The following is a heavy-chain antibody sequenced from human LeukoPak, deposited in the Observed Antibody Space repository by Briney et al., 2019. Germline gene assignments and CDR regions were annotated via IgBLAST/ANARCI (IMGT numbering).Heavy chain of an antibody. V-gene: IGHV1-18*01. Sequence: GASVKVSCKASGYTFTSYGISWVRQAPGQGLEWMGWISAYNGNTNYAQKLQGRVTMTTDTSTSTAYMALRSLRSDDTAVYYCARRDGDRIYGMDVWGQGTTVTVSS. CDR2: ISAYNGNT. CDR3: ARRDGDRIYGMDV. CDR1: GYTFTSYG. J-gene: IGHJ6*02.